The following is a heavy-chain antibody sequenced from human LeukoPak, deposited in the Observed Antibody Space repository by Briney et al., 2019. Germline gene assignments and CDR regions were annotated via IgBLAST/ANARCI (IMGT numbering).Heavy chain of an antibody. Sequence: GGPLTLPCASWGFTWNIYSMIGLRQAPGKGVEGVSSIRGSGGRTYYADSVKGRFTISRDNSKNTLYLQMNSLRDEDTALYYCAKAGIGVVGYFDCWGQGTLVTVSS. CDR2: IRGSGGRT. CDR1: GFTWNIYS. D-gene: IGHD6-19*01. V-gene: IGHV3-23*01. CDR3: AKAGIGVVGYFDC. J-gene: IGHJ4*02.